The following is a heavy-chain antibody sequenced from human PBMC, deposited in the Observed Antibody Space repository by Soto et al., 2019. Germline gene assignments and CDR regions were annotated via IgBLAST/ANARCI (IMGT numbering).Heavy chain of an antibody. CDR1: GFTVSNAW. CDR3: TRLLRYFDWLPDSYYYGMDV. D-gene: IGHD3-9*01. Sequence: PGGSLRLSCAASGFTVSNAWMNWVRQAPGKGLEWVGRIKSKTDGGTTDYAAPVKGRFTISRDDSKNTLYLQMNSLKTEDTAVYYCTRLLRYFDWLPDSYYYGMDVWGQGTTVTVSS. CDR2: IKSKTDGGTT. V-gene: IGHV3-15*07. J-gene: IGHJ6*02.